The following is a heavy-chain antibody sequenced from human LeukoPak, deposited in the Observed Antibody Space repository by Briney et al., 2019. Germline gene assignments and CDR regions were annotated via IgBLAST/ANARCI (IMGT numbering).Heavy chain of an antibody. J-gene: IGHJ4*02. V-gene: IGHV1-18*01. Sequence: ASVKVSCKASGYTFTSYGISWVRQAPGQGLEWMGWISAYNGNTNYAQKLQGRVTMTTDTSTSTACMELRSLRSDDTAVYYCARTDMYSSGWYFDYWGQGTLVTVSS. CDR1: GYTFTSYG. D-gene: IGHD6-19*01. CDR3: ARTDMYSSGWYFDY. CDR2: ISAYNGNT.